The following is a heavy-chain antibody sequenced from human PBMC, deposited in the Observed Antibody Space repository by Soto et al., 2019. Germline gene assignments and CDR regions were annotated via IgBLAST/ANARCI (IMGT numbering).Heavy chain of an antibody. D-gene: IGHD3-10*01. CDR2: VYSGGAT. J-gene: IGHJ4*02. CDR3: ARVPGRL. CDR1: GFSVSRNY. Sequence: QLVETGGGLIQPGTSLTLSCAASGFSVSRNYMTWVRQAPGKGLEWVSFVYSGGATFYAESVKGRFSLSRDDSQNRMYLQMNNLRAEDTAVYYCARVPGRLWGRGTLVTVAS. V-gene: IGHV3-53*02.